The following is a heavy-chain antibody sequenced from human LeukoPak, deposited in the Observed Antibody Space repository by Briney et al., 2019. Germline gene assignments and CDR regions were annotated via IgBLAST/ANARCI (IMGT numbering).Heavy chain of an antibody. Sequence: QPGGSLRLSCAASGFSFSTSSMNWVRQAPGKGLEWISYISSSSSAIYYADSVKGRFAISRDNAKNSLYLQMNSLRAEDTAIYYCARENWDLVAVPMDVWGKGTTVIVSS. J-gene: IGHJ6*04. D-gene: IGHD1-26*01. V-gene: IGHV3-48*01. CDR2: ISSSSSAI. CDR1: GFSFSTSS. CDR3: ARENWDLVAVPMDV.